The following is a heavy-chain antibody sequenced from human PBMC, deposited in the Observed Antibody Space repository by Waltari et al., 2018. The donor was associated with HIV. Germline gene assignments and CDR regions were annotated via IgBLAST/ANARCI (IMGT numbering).Heavy chain of an antibody. D-gene: IGHD1-20*01. CDR2: VYSTGIS. V-gene: IGHV4-39*01. J-gene: IGHJ4*01. Sequence: QLHLQESGPPLVKPSEPLSLTCTVSPGYITQNYYLGWVRQSPGTGLEWIWTVYSTGISHYTPSLKSRLTLSVDSSRSQFALTLTSVTAADTAVYCCATLITVTGTVDDWGQGILVTVS. CDR1: PGYITQNYY. CDR3: ATLITVTGTVDD.